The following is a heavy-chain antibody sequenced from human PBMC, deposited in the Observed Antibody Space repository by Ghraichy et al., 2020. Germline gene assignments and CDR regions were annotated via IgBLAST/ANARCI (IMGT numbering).Heavy chain of an antibody. CDR1: GFTFSSYS. CDR3: ASRYCTTTNCYIFDY. V-gene: IGHV3-21*01. D-gene: IGHD2-2*01. Sequence: LSLTCAASGFTFSSYSMNWVRQAPGKGLEWVSSISSSGGYIYYADSVKGRFTISRDNAKNSLYLQMNSLRAEDTAVFYCASRYCTTTNCYIFDYWGQGTLVTVSS. J-gene: IGHJ4*02. CDR2: ISSSGGYI.